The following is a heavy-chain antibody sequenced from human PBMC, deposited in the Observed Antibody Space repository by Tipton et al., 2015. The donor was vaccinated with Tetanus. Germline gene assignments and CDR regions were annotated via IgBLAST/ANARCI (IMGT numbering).Heavy chain of an antibody. J-gene: IGHJ4*02. D-gene: IGHD1-7*01. Sequence: TLSLTCTVSGASISNNFFYWGWIRQSPGRGLGWIGTIHFGGDTAYNPSLRSRVTISVDTSRNHVSLKMTSVTAADTALYYCSSGSGTAISEDWGQGTLATVSS. CDR1: GASISNNFFY. V-gene: IGHV4-39*02. CDR2: IHFGGDT. CDR3: SSGSGTAISED.